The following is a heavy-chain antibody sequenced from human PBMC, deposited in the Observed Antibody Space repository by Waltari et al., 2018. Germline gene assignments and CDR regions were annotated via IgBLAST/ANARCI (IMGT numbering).Heavy chain of an antibody. CDR3: TRGGNYDFWSHSPFVDP. Sequence: QVQLQQWGAGLLKPSETLSLTCAVYGASFSSYYWGWVRQSPGKGLEWIGQIRPPDRTNYNPSLEGRVTISVDTSANQFSLKLHSVTAADTGLYFCTRGGNYDFWSHSPFVDPWGQGTLVTVSS. V-gene: IGHV4-34*02. J-gene: IGHJ5*02. CDR2: IRPPDRT. D-gene: IGHD3-3*01. CDR1: GASFSSYY.